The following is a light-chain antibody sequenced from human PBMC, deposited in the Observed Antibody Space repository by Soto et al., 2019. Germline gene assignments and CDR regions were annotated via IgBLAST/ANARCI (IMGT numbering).Light chain of an antibody. CDR3: SSYAGSLTYV. Sequence: QSALTQPRSVSGSPGQSVTISCTGTSSDVGGYNYVSWYQQHPGKAPKLMIYDVSKRPSGVPDRFSGSKSGNTASLTISGLQAEDEADYYCSSYAGSLTYVFGTGTNLTVL. J-gene: IGLJ1*01. V-gene: IGLV2-11*01. CDR2: DVS. CDR1: SSDVGGYNY.